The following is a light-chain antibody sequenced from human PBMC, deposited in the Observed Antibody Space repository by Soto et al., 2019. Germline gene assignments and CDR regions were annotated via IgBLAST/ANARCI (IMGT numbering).Light chain of an antibody. J-gene: IGKJ1*01. CDR3: QQYNKWPPWT. Sequence: VVMTQSPATLSVSPWERVTFSCRASQSVTTNLAWYQQKPGQAPRLLIYGASTRATGVPARFSGSGSGTEFTLTISSLQSEDFAVYYCQQYNKWPPWTFGQGTKVDIK. CDR1: QSVTTN. V-gene: IGKV3-15*01. CDR2: GAS.